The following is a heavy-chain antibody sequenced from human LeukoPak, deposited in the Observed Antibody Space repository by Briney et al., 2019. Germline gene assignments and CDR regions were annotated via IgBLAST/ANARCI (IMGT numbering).Heavy chain of an antibody. CDR1: GDSVSSNSAA. J-gene: IGHJ3*02. CDR3: ARAAGDDSSGYYYVEGGAFDI. Sequence: SQTLSLTCAISGDSVSSNSAAWNWIRQSPSRGLEWLGRTYYRSKGYNDYAVSVKSRITINPDTSKNQFSLQLNSVTPEDTAVYYCARAAGDDSSGYYYVEGGAFDIWGQGTMVTVSS. CDR2: TYYRSKGYN. V-gene: IGHV6-1*01. D-gene: IGHD3-22*01.